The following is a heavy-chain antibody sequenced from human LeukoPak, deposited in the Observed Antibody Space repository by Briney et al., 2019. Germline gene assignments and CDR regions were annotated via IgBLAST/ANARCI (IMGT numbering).Heavy chain of an antibody. D-gene: IGHD5-24*01. CDR2: IWYDESKK. V-gene: IGHV3-33*01. CDR1: GFTFSNYH. CDR3: ARDPRDGYYYFDY. Sequence: GGSLRLSCAASGFTFSNYHIHWVRQAPGKGLEWVAAIWYDESKKNYADSVKGRVTISKDNAKNTVYLQMNSLRAEDTALYYCARDPRDGYYYFDYWGRGSLVTVSS. J-gene: IGHJ4*02.